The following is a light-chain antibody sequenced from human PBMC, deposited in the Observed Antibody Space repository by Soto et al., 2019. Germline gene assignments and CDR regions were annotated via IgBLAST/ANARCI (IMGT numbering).Light chain of an antibody. V-gene: IGKV1-5*03. CDR1: PSISSW. CDR3: QQYETFPLT. Sequence: DIQMTQSPSTLSASVGDRVTIGCRASPSISSWLAWYQQKPGKAPKLLIYKASILESGVPSRFSGSGSATEFTLTISSLQPEDFASDYCQQYETFPLTFGGGTKVEIK. CDR2: KAS. J-gene: IGKJ4*01.